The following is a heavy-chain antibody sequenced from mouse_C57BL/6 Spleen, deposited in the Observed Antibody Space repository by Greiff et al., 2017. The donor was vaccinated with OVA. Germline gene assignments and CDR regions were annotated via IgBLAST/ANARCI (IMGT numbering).Heavy chain of an antibody. J-gene: IGHJ3*01. Sequence: QVQLKQPGAELVKPGASVKLSCKASGYTFTSYWMQWVKQRPGQGLEWIGEIDPSDSYTNYNQKFKGKATLTVDTSSSTAYMQLSSLTSEDSAVYYCAKEANLGAAWFAYWGQGTLVTVSA. V-gene: IGHV1-50*01. D-gene: IGHD4-1*01. CDR1: GYTFTSYW. CDR2: IDPSDSYT. CDR3: AKEANLGAAWFAY.